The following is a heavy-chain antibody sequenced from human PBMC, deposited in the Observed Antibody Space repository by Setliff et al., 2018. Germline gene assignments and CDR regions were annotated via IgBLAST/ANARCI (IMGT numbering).Heavy chain of an antibody. Sequence: GASVKVSCKASGYTFTSYAISWVRQAPGQGLEWMGRIIPIFGTANYAQKFQGRVTITADESTSTAYMELSSLRSEDTAVYYCARVSRTIVAARGFDYWGQGTLVTVSS. D-gene: IGHD1-26*01. CDR1: GYTFTSYA. J-gene: IGHJ4*02. CDR2: IIPIFGTA. CDR3: ARVSRTIVAARGFDY. V-gene: IGHV1-69*13.